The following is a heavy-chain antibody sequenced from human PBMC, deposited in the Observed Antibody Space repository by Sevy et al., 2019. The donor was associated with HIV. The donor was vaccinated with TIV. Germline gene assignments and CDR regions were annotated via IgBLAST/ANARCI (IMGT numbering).Heavy chain of an antibody. CDR3: ARAIGVADSR. CDR1: GFTSSGFW. Sequence: GGSLRLSCAGSGFTSSGFWMHWVRQAPGKGLEWVANINQDGTVIFYVDSVKGRFSISRDNSKNSVYLQMNSLRVADTAVYYCARAIGVADSRWARGTQVTVSS. V-gene: IGHV3-7*01. CDR2: INQDGTVI. D-gene: IGHD6-19*01. J-gene: IGHJ4*02.